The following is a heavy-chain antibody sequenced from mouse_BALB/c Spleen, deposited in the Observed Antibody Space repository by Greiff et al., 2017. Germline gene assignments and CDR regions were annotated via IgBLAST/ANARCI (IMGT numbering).Heavy chain of an antibody. CDR3: ARGAPYAMDY. J-gene: IGHJ4*01. CDR1: GFTFSSYG. V-gene: IGHV5-6*01. Sequence: EVQLVESGGDLVKPGGSLKLSCAASGFTFSSYGMSWVRQTPDKRLEWVATISSGGSYTYYPDSVKGRFTISRDNPKNTLFLQMTSLRSEDTAMYYCARGAPYAMDYWGQGTSVTVSS. CDR2: ISSGGSYT.